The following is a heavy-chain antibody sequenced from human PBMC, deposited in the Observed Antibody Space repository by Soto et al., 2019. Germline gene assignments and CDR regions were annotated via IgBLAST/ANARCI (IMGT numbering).Heavy chain of an antibody. J-gene: IGHJ6*02. Sequence: EVQLEESGGGLVQPGGSLRLSCAASGFTFSSYWMHWVRQAPGKGLVWVPRIYRDGSSTNYADSVKGRFTISRDNAKNTLYLKMNSLGAEDTAVYYCAGLTQQLVPYYGLDVWGQGTTVTVSS. CDR2: IYRDGSST. D-gene: IGHD6-13*01. CDR1: GFTFSSYW. CDR3: AGLTQQLVPYYGLDV. V-gene: IGHV3-74*01.